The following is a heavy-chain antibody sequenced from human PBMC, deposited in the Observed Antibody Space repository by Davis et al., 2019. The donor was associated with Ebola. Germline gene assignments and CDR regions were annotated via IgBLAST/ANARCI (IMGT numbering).Heavy chain of an antibody. J-gene: IGHJ4*02. CDR3: SSPPHDYADYFDF. D-gene: IGHD3-16*01. CDR1: GLTFSRSP. V-gene: IGHV3-73*01. CDR2: IRSKANNFST. Sequence: RGSLRLSCAASGLTFSRSPMHRVRQASGKGLEWVARIRSKANNFSTAYVASVSGRFTISRDDSKNTAYLHMSGLNTEDTAVYYCSSPPHDYADYFDFWGQGALVTVSS.